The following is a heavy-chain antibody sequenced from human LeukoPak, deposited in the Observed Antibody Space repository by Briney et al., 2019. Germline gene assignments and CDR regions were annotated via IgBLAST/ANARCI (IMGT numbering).Heavy chain of an antibody. V-gene: IGHV3-23*01. J-gene: IGHJ4*02. D-gene: IGHD3-22*01. CDR1: GVTFSTYG. Sequence: GGSLRLSCAASGVTFSTYGMSWVRQAPGKGLEWVSVISASGGDAAYADSVRGRFTIPRDNSKNTLYLHMDSLRVEDTAVYYCAKDWRVNNTPNDFWGQGTLVTVSS. CDR3: AKDWRVNNTPNDF. CDR2: ISASGGDA.